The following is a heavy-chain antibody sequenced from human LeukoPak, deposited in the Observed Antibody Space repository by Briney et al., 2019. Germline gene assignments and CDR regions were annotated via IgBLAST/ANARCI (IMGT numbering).Heavy chain of an antibody. D-gene: IGHD1-26*01. J-gene: IGHJ4*02. Sequence: GGSLRLSCAASGFTFDDYAMHWVRQAPGKGLEWVSGISGSGGSTYYADSVKGRFTISRDNSKNTLYLQMNSLRAEDTAVYYCAKDSGSYPGYFDYWGQGTLVTVSS. V-gene: IGHV3-23*01. CDR2: ISGSGGST. CDR1: GFTFDDYA. CDR3: AKDSGSYPGYFDY.